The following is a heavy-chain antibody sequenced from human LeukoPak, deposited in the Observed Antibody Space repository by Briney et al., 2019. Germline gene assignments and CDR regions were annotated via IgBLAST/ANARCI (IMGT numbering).Heavy chain of an antibody. CDR1: GYTFTSYG. J-gene: IGHJ5*02. Sequence: ASVKVSCKASGYTFTSYGISWVRQAPGQGLEWMGWISAYNGNTNYAQKLRGRVTMTTDTSTSTAYMELRSLRSDDTAVYYCARDSFPNYYDSSGYYRGNWFDPWGQGTLVTVSS. CDR3: ARDSFPNYYDSSGYYRGNWFDP. D-gene: IGHD3-22*01. V-gene: IGHV1-18*01. CDR2: ISAYNGNT.